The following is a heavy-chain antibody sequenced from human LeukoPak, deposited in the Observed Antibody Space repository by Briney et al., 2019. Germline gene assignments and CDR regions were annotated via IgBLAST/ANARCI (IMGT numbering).Heavy chain of an antibody. J-gene: IGHJ3*02. V-gene: IGHV3-21*01. CDR2: ISSSSSYI. CDR3: AREEAAGWAFDI. CDR1: GFTFSSYS. Sequence: PGGSLRLSCAASGFTFSSYSMNWVRQAPGKGLEWVSSISSSSSYIYYADSVKGRFTISRDNAKNSLYLQMNSLRAEDTAVYYCAREEAAGWAFDIWGQGTMVTVSS. D-gene: IGHD6-13*01.